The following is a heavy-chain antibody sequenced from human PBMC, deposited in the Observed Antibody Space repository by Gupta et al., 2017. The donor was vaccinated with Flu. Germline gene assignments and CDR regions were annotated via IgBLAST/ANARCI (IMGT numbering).Heavy chain of an antibody. J-gene: IGHJ6*03. CDR3: ARESRYCRSTTCYTGYYYYMDV. D-gene: IGHD2-2*02. Sequence: EWVSGLEWTGGNTADADSVKGRFTISRDNAKNSLYLQMNGLRAEDTALYHCARESRYCRSTTCYTGYYYYMDVWGKGTTVTVSS. V-gene: IGHV3-20*01. CDR2: LEWTGGNT.